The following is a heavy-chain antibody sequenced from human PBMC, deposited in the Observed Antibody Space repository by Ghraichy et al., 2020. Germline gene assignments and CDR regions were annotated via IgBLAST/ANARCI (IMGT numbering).Heavy chain of an antibody. Sequence: SETLSLTCTVSGGSVSSGSYYWSWIRQPPGKGLEWIGYIYYSGSTNYNPSLKSRVTISVDTSKNQFSLKLSSVTAADTAVYYCARAASHSFDYWGQGTLVTVSS. J-gene: IGHJ4*02. D-gene: IGHD6-25*01. V-gene: IGHV4-61*01. CDR2: IYYSGST. CDR1: GGSVSSGSYY. CDR3: ARAASHSFDY.